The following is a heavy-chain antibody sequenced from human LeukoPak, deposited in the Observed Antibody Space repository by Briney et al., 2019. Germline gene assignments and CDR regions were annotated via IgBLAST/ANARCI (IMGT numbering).Heavy chain of an antibody. D-gene: IGHD6-13*01. V-gene: IGHV1-8*01. CDR3: ARGKRQQLVXGNWFDP. CDR2: MNPNSGNT. Sequence: ASVKVSCKASGYTFTTYDINWVRQAPGQGLEWMGWMNPNSGNTGYAQKFQGRVTMTRNTSISTAYMELSSLRSEDTAVYYCARGKRQQLVXGNWFDPWGQGTLVTVSS. CDR1: GYTFTTYD. J-gene: IGHJ5*02.